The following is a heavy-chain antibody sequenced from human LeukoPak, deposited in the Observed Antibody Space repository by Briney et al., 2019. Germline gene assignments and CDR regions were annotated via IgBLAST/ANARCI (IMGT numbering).Heavy chain of an antibody. D-gene: IGHD2-2*01. V-gene: IGHV4-30-4*08. Sequence: SETLSLTCTVSGDSISSGDYYWSWIRQPPGKGLEWIGYIYYSGSTYYNPSLKSRVTISVDTSKNQFSLKLSSVTAVDTAVYYCARRGIRLPAANRWGQGTMVTVSS. CDR1: GDSISSGDYY. CDR2: IYYSGST. J-gene: IGHJ3*01. CDR3: ARRGIRLPAANR.